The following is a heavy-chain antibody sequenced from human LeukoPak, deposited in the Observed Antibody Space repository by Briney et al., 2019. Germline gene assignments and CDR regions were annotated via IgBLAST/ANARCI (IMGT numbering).Heavy chain of an antibody. J-gene: IGHJ4*02. V-gene: IGHV1-18*01. CDR2: ISAYNGNT. CDR1: GYTFTSYG. Sequence: ASVKVSCKASGYTFTSYGISWVRQAPGRGLEWMGWISAYNGNTNYAQKLQGRVTMTTDTSTSTAYMELRSLRSDDTAVYYCARDAKGLLLRYGSGSYDYWGQGTLVTVSS. D-gene: IGHD3-10*01. CDR3: ARDAKGLLLRYGSGSYDY.